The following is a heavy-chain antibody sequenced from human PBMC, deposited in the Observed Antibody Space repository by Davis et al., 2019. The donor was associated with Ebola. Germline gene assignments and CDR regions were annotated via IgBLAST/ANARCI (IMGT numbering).Heavy chain of an antibody. D-gene: IGHD1-1*01. CDR1: GYTFSNYA. V-gene: IGHV1-8*01. CDR3: AREGTGDGFIYYYGMDV. CDR2: MNSNSGDT. J-gene: IGHJ6*02. Sequence: AASVKVSCKASGYTFSNYAINWLRQATGQGLEWMGWMNSNSGDTGYAQKFQGRVTMTRNTSISTAYMELSSLRSEDTAVYYCAREGTGDGFIYYYGMDVWGQGTTVTVSS.